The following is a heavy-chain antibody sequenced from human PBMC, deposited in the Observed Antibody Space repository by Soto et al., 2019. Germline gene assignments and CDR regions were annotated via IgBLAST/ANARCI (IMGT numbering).Heavy chain of an antibody. D-gene: IGHD1-1*01. CDR3: ARDFKGSIENTGWPKPYYYGLDV. CDR1: GASLSGVY. J-gene: IGHJ6*02. V-gene: IGHV4-34*01. CDR2: INHSGSA. Sequence: QVQLQQWGAGLLKPSETLSLTCGVSGASLSGVYWTWIRQTPGRGLEWIGEINHSGSAYYNPALGDRVTISVDTSKKQFSLSLTSVNAADTGRYYCARDFKGSIENTGWPKPYYYGLDVWAQGTAVIVSS.